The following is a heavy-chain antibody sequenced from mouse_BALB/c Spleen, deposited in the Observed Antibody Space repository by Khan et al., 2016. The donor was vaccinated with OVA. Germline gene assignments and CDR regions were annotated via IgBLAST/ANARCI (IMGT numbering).Heavy chain of an antibody. CDR3: TREGGDGSSFAY. CDR1: GYTFTNSW. D-gene: IGHD2-3*01. V-gene: IGHV1-69*02. Sequence: QVQLQQPGTELVRPGASVKLSCKASGYTFTNSWINWVKQRPGQGLEWIGNIYPSDSYINYNQKFRDKATLTVDTSSTTAHMQLSSPTSEDSAVYYCTREGGDGSSFAYWDQGPLVTVSA. J-gene: IGHJ3*01. CDR2: IYPSDSYI.